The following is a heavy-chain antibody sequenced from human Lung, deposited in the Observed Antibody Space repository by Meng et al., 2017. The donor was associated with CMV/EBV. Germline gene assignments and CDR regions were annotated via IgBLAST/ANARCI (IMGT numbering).Heavy chain of an antibody. CDR1: GYTFSGFY. D-gene: IGHD6-19*01. V-gene: IGHV1-2*06. Sequence: VQLVQSGAEVKRPGASVKISCQASGYTFSGFYMNWARQAPGHGLEWLGRVNPVSDDTHYAQKFVGRLTVTRGATINTAFMELTSLRPDDTAVYYCAKSSDNGWSSWGPGTLVTGSS. CDR2: VNPVSDDT. J-gene: IGHJ4*01. CDR3: AKSSDNGWSS.